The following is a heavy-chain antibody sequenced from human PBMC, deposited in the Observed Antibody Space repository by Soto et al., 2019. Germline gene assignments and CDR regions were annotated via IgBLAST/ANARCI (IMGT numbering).Heavy chain of an antibody. CDR3: ARGVGYCSGGSCYLDS. D-gene: IGHD2-15*01. J-gene: IGHJ4*02. V-gene: IGHV3-48*01. CDR1: GFTFSSYN. Sequence: EVQLVESGGGLVQPGGSLRLSCAASGFTFSSYNMNWVRQAPGKGLEWVSYISSSSTTIHYGDSVKGRFTISRDNAKNSLYLQTNSLRAEDTAVYYCARGVGYCSGGSCYLDSWGQGTLVTVSS. CDR2: ISSSSTTI.